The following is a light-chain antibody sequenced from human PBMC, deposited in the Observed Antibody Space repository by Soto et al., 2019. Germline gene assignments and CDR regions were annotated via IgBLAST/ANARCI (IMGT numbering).Light chain of an antibody. Sequence: DIVMTQTPLSLSVTPGQPASISCKSSQSLLGSDGKTYLSWYLQKPGHPAQLLIFEVSNHFSGVSDRFRGSGSGTDFTLKISRVEAEDVGVYYCMQSVRFPSTFGGGTKVEIK. J-gene: IGKJ4*01. CDR3: MQSVRFPST. CDR2: EVS. V-gene: IGKV2D-29*01. CDR1: QSLLGSDGKTY.